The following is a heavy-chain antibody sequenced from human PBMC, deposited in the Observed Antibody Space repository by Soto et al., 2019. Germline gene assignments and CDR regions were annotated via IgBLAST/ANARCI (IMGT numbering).Heavy chain of an antibody. CDR2: INTYNGNT. CDR1: GYTFTSYG. J-gene: IGHJ6*02. V-gene: IGHV1-18*01. Sequence: QVQLVQSGAEVKNPGASVKVSCKTSGYTFTSYGIGWARQAPGQGLEWMGWINTYNGNTNYAQNLQGRVTLTTDTSTSTAYMELRSLRSNDTAIYYCAMVDVYVTPSPQDVWGQGNTVTVPS. CDR3: AMVDVYVTPSPQDV. D-gene: IGHD3-16*01.